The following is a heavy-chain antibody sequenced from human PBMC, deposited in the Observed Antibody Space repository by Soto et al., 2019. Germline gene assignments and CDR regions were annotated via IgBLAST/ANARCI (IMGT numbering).Heavy chain of an antibody. CDR3: AKDQGNYYGSGSYFDYYYYYGMDV. CDR2: ISGSGGST. J-gene: IGHJ6*02. V-gene: IGHV3-23*01. D-gene: IGHD3-10*01. Sequence: GGSLRLSCAASGFTFSSYAMSWFRQAPGKGLEWVSTISGSGGSTYYADSVKGRFTISRDNSKNTLYLQMNSLRAEDTAVYSCAKDQGNYYGSGSYFDYYYYYGMDVWGQGTTVTVSS. CDR1: GFTFSSYA.